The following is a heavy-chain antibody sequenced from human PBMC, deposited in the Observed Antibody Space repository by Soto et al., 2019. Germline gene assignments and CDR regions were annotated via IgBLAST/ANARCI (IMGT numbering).Heavy chain of an antibody. Sequence: QVQLQQWGAGLLKPSETLSLTCAVYGGSFSGYYWSWIRQPPGKGLEWIGGINHSGSTNYNPSLKSRVTISVDTSKNQFSLKLSSVTAADTAVYYCARFTSSGWYYNWFDPWGQGTLVTVSS. V-gene: IGHV4-34*01. CDR3: ARFTSSGWYYNWFDP. J-gene: IGHJ5*02. D-gene: IGHD6-19*01. CDR2: INHSGST. CDR1: GGSFSGYY.